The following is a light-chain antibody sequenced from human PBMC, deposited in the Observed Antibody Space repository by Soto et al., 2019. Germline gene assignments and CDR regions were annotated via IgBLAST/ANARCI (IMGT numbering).Light chain of an antibody. CDR1: QALRSSY. V-gene: IGKV3-20*01. CDR2: GAS. CDR3: QQYGSSGT. J-gene: IGKJ1*01. Sequence: EILMTQSPATLSVSPGERATLSCGASQALRSSYLAWYQQKPGQAPRLLIYGASNRATGIPDRFSGSGSGTDFTLTISRLEPEDFAVYYCQQYGSSGTFGQGTKVDIK.